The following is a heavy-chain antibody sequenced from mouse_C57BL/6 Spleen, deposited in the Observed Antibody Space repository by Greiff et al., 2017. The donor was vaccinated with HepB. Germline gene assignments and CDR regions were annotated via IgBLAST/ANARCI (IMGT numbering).Heavy chain of an antibody. Sequence: EVQRVESGEGLVKPGGSLKLSCAASGFTFSSYAMSWVRQTPEKRLEWVAYISSGGDYIYYADTVKGRFTISRDNARNTLYLQMSSLKSEDTAMYYCTREEGYGYDGAWFAYWGQGTLVTVSA. D-gene: IGHD2-2*01. CDR2: ISSGGDYI. CDR1: GFTFSSYA. J-gene: IGHJ3*01. CDR3: TREEGYGYDGAWFAY. V-gene: IGHV5-9-1*02.